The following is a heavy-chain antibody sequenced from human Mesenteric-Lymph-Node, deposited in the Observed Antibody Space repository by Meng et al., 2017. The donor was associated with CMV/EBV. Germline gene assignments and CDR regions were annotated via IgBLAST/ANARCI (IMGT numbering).Heavy chain of an antibody. Sequence: SGFTFSSYAMSWVRQAPGKGLGWVSAISGSGGSTYYADSVKGRFTISRDNSKNTLYLQVNSLSAEDTAVYYCAKDQYINWVRWFDPWGQGTLVTVSS. D-gene: IGHD7-27*01. V-gene: IGHV3-23*01. CDR1: GFTFSSYA. J-gene: IGHJ5*02. CDR2: ISGSGGST. CDR3: AKDQYINWVRWFDP.